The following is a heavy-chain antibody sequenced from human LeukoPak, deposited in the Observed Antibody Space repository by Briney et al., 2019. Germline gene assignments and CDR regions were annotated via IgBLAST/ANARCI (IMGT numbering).Heavy chain of an antibody. CDR1: GGSLSSSNW. CDR2: IYHSGST. CDR3: ARERREGRIWGFDY. V-gene: IGHV4-4*02. D-gene: IGHD3-16*01. J-gene: IGHJ4*02. Sequence: SGTLSLTCAVSGGSLSSSNWWSWVRQPPGKGLEWIGEIYHSGSTNYNPSLKSRVTISVDKSKNQFSLKLSSVTAADTAVYYCARERREGRIWGFDYWGQGTLVTVSS.